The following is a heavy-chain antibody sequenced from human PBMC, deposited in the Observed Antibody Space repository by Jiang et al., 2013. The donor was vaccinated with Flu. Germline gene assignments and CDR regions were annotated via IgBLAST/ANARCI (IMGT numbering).Heavy chain of an antibody. D-gene: IGHD3-22*01. CDR3: ARHSGGYYENFFDY. CDR2: VSQSGTT. V-gene: IGHV4-4*02. CDR1: GVSISDTNW. Sequence: GPGLVKPSGTLSLTCAVSGVSISDTNWWSWVRQPPGKGLDWIGEVSQSGTTNYNPSLKRRVSISVDKSKNQLSLILKSVTAADTAVYFCARHSGGYYENFFDYWGPGIPGHRLL. J-gene: IGHJ4*02.